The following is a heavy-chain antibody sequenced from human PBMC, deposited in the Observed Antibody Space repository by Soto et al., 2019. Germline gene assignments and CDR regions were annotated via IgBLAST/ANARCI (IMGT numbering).Heavy chain of an antibody. CDR2: IWYDGSNK. D-gene: IGHD4-17*01. CDR1: GFTFSSYG. CDR3: ARDYGDYTRSPPTPFDY. Sequence: QVQLVESGGGVVQPGRSLRLSCAASGFTFSSYGMHWVRQAPGKGLEWVAVIWYDGSNKYYADSVKGRFTISRDNSKNTLYLQMNSLRAEHTAVYYCARDYGDYTRSPPTPFDYWGQGTLVTVSS. J-gene: IGHJ4*02. V-gene: IGHV3-33*01.